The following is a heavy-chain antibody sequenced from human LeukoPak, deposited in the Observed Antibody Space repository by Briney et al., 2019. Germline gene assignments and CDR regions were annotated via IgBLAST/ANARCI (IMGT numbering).Heavy chain of an antibody. Sequence: ASVKVSCKASGYPFISYYIHWVRQAPGQGLEWMGMINPNGGGTSYGQKFQGRVTMTTDTSTSTVYMELSRLRSDDTAVYYCARDNDSSGYYADYWGQGTLVTVSS. V-gene: IGHV1-46*01. D-gene: IGHD3-22*01. J-gene: IGHJ4*02. CDR2: INPNGGGT. CDR3: ARDNDSSGYYADY. CDR1: GYPFISYY.